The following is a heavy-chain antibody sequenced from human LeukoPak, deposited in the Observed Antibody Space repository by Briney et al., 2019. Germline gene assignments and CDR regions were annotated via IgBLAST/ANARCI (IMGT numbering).Heavy chain of an antibody. D-gene: IGHD1-26*01. CDR3: ASGIKSGSYQDPFDY. CDR2: INPNSGGT. V-gene: IGHV1-2*02. J-gene: IGHJ4*02. Sequence: ASVKVSCKASGYTFTGYYMHWVRQAPGQGLEWMGWINPNSGGTNYAQKFQGRVTMTRDTSISTAYMELSRLRSDDTAVYYCASGIKSGSYQDPFDYWGQGTLVTVSS. CDR1: GYTFTGYY.